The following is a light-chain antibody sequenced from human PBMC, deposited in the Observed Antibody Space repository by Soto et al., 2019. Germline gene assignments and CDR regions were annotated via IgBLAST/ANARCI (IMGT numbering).Light chain of an antibody. J-gene: IGKJ1*01. CDR1: QGIRND. CDR2: DAS. CDR3: QPHGNCRRT. Sequence: DIQMTQSPSSLSASVGDRVTITCRASQGIRNDLAWYQQKPGKAPKRLIYDASKLQNGVPSRFSGSGSGTEFTPTNSGLQPEYIANSYCQPHGNCRRTFGQGTKVEIK. V-gene: IGKV1-17*01.